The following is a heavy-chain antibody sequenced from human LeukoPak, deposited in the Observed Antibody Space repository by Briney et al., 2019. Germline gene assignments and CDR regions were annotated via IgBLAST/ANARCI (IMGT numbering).Heavy chain of an antibody. CDR2: IHTSGST. D-gene: IGHD3-10*01. CDR1: GGSISNSY. CDR3: ARVGVRGVYNWFDP. V-gene: IGHV4-4*07. Sequence: SETLSLTCTVSGGSISNSYWSWIRQPAGKGLEWIGRIHTSGSTNYNPSLKSRVTMSVDTSKNQFSLKLSSVTAADTAVYYCARVGVRGVYNWFDPWGQGTLVTVSS. J-gene: IGHJ5*02.